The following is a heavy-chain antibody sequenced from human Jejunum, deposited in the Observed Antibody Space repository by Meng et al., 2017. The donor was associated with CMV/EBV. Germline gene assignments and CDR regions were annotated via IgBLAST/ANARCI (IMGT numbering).Heavy chain of an antibody. V-gene: IGHV3-53*02. CDR2: IYAGGNT. Sequence: EVQLVQTGGGLVQPGGSLRLSCAASGFSISSNYMNWVRQAPGKGLELVSVIYAGGNTYYADSVKGRFTISRDDSRNTLYLQMNNVGADDTAVYYCARDRILDYWGQGTRVTLAS. J-gene: IGHJ4*02. CDR1: GFSISSNY. CDR3: ARDRILDY.